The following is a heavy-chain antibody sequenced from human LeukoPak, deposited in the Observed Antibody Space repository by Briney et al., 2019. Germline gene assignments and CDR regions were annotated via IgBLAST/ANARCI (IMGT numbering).Heavy chain of an antibody. J-gene: IGHJ4*02. CDR1: GVNVSSNY. CDR3: ASSGYSDSSIFDY. CDR2: IYSGGST. V-gene: IGHV3-53*04. Sequence: VGSLRLSCGASGVNVSSNYMSWVRQAPGKGLEWGSVIYSGGSTYYADSVKCRFTISRHNSKNTLYLQMNSLSPEDTAVYYCASSGYSDSSIFDYWGPGTLVTVSS. D-gene: IGHD3-22*01.